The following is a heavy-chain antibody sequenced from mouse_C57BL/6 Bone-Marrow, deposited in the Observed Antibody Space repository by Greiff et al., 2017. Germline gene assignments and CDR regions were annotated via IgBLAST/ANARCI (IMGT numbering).Heavy chain of an antibody. CDR2: IWGVGST. CDR1: GFSLTSYG. V-gene: IGHV2-6*01. Sequence: VQLQQSGPGLVAPSQSLSITCTVSGFSLTSYGVDWVRQSPGKGLEWLGVIWGVGSTNYNSALKSRLSISKDNSKSQVFLKMNSLQTDDTAMYYCAGGLGSSGYFAYWGQGTLVTVSA. D-gene: IGHD3-2*02. CDR3: AGGLGSSGYFAY. J-gene: IGHJ3*01.